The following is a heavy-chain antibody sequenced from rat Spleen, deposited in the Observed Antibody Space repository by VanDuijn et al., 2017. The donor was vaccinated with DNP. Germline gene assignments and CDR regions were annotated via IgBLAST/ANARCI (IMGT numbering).Heavy chain of an antibody. Sequence: EVQLVESGGGLVQPGRSLKLSCAASGFTFSNYGMAWVRQAPAKGLEWVASINTGGTNTYYRDSVKGRFTISRDNTKSSLYLQMDSLRSEDTATYYCTTENTDYWGQGVMVTVSS. J-gene: IGHJ2*01. V-gene: IGHV5-27*01. CDR1: GFTFSNYG. CDR3: TTENTDY. CDR2: INTGGTNT.